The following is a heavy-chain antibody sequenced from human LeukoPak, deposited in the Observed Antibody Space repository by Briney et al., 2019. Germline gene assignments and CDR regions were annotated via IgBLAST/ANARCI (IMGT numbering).Heavy chain of an antibody. J-gene: IGHJ4*02. D-gene: IGHD1-26*01. Sequence: ASVKVSCKASGYTFTSYYMHWVRQAPGQGLEWMGWINTNSGGTNYAQKFQGRVTMTRDTSISTAYMELSRLRSDDTAVYYCARARLWELLSRSFDYWGQGTLVTVSS. V-gene: IGHV1-2*02. CDR3: ARARLWELLSRSFDY. CDR1: GYTFTSYY. CDR2: INTNSGGT.